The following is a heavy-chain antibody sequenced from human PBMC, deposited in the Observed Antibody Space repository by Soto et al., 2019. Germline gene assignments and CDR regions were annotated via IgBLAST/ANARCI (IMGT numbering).Heavy chain of an antibody. CDR1: GFTFSSYS. J-gene: IGHJ4*02. CDR3: ARVGYSGYEYYFDY. Sequence: GGSLRLSCAASGFTFSSYSMNWVRQAPGKGLEWVSSISSSSSYIYYADSVKGRFTISRDNAKNSLYLQMNSLRAEDTAVYYCARVGYSGYEYYFDYWGQGTLVTVSS. CDR2: ISSSSSYI. V-gene: IGHV3-21*01. D-gene: IGHD5-12*01.